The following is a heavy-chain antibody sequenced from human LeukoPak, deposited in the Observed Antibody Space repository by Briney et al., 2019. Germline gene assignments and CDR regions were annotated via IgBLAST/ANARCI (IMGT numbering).Heavy chain of an antibody. Sequence: GGSLRLSCAASGFAFSSFAMGWVRQSPGKGLEWLSTINGGGNTTFYADSVKGRFTISRDNSKNTLYLHMASLSPDDTAIYYCTKELHVAVAVADYYYFYMDVWGRGTAVTVSS. CDR1: GFAFSSFA. CDR3: TKELHVAVAVADYYYFYMDV. D-gene: IGHD6-19*01. CDR2: INGGGNTT. J-gene: IGHJ6*03. V-gene: IGHV3-23*01.